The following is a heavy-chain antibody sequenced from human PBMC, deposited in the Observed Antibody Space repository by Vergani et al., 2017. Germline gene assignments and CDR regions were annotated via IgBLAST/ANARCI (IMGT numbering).Heavy chain of an antibody. CDR3: ARDLRLLYNRFDP. D-gene: IGHD1-14*01. Sequence: QVQLVESGGGVVQPGRSLRLSCAASGFPFNQYGMHWVRQAPGKGLEWVAVTWYDGNNKQYADSVKGRFTISRDNSKSTMYLQRNSLRDEDTGVYYCARDLRLLYNRFDPWGQGTLVTVSS. CDR2: TWYDGNNK. J-gene: IGHJ5*02. CDR1: GFPFNQYG. V-gene: IGHV3-33*01.